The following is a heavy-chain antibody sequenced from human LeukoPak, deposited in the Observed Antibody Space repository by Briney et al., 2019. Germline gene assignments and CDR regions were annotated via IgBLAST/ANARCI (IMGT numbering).Heavy chain of an antibody. CDR1: GYTFTSYD. V-gene: IGHV1-8*01. J-gene: IGHJ6*03. Sequence: GASVKVSCKASGYTFTSYDINWVRQATGQGLEWTGWMNPNSGNTGYAQKFQGRVTMTRNTSISTAYMELSSLRSEDTAVYYCARAYYYYYYMDVWGKGTTVTVSS. CDR3: ARAYYYYYYMDV. CDR2: MNPNSGNT.